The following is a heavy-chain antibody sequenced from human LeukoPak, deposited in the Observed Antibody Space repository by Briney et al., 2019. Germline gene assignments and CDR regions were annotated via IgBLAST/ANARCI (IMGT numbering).Heavy chain of an antibody. D-gene: IGHD3-22*01. J-gene: IGHJ4*02. Sequence: GGSLRLSCAASGFTVSSNYMSWVRQAPGKGPEWVSVIYSDGRSYYADSVKGRFTISRDNSKNTLYLQMNSLRAEDTALYYCARESNSGYYLSYWGQGTLVAVSS. CDR2: IYSDGRS. CDR3: ARESNSGYYLSY. V-gene: IGHV3-66*01. CDR1: GFTVSSNY.